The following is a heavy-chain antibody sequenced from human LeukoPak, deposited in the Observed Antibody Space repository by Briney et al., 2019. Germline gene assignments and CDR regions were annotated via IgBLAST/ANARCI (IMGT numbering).Heavy chain of an antibody. CDR1: GFTFSSYS. CDR3: ARDRYDFWSGCGSWYYYMDV. V-gene: IGHV3-48*01. CDR2: ISSSSSTI. D-gene: IGHD3-3*01. Sequence: PGGSLRLSCAASGFTFSSYSMNWVRQAPGKGLEWVSYISSSSSTIYYADSVKGRFTISRDNSKNTLYLQMNSLRAEDTAVYYCARDRYDFWSGCGSWYYYMDVWGKGTTVTVSS. J-gene: IGHJ6*03.